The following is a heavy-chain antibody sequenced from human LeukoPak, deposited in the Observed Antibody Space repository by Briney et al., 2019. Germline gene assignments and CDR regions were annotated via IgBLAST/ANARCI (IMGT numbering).Heavy chain of an antibody. D-gene: IGHD3-10*01. Sequence: PSETLSLTCAVYGGSFSGYYWSWIRQPPGKGLEWIGEINHSGSTNYNPSLKSRVTISVDTSKNQFSLKLSSVTAADTAVYYCARKVLLWFGAPRRWFDPWGQGTLVTVSS. V-gene: IGHV4-34*01. CDR2: INHSGST. J-gene: IGHJ5*02. CDR1: GGSFSGYY. CDR3: ARKVLLWFGAPRRWFDP.